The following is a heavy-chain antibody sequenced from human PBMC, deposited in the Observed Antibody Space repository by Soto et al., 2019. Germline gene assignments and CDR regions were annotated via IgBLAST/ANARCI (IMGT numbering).Heavy chain of an antibody. V-gene: IGHV3-11*06. J-gene: IGHJ6*02. Sequence: QVQLVESGGGLVKPGGSLRLSCAASGFTCSDYYMSWIRQAPGKGLEWVSYISSSSSYTNYADSVKGRFTISRDNAKNSLYLQMNSLRAEDTAVYYCARDITMVRGVYYYYYYGMAVWGQGTTVTVSS. CDR1: GFTCSDYY. CDR3: ARDITMVRGVYYYYYYGMAV. CDR2: ISSSSSYT. D-gene: IGHD3-10*01.